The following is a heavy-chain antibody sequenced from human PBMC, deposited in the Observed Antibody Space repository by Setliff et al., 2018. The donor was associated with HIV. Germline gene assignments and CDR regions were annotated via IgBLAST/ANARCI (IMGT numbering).Heavy chain of an antibody. CDR2: IYTSGNT. Sequence: NPSETLSLTCTVSGGSISSYYWSWIRQPAGKGLEWIGRIYTSGNTNHNPSLKSRVTMSVDTSKKQFSLKLNSVTAADTAVSYCARVALSVTRSTRRAFDIWGQGTMVTVSS. J-gene: IGHJ3*02. CDR1: GGSISSYY. V-gene: IGHV4-4*07. CDR3: ARVALSVTRSTRRAFDI. D-gene: IGHD1-7*01.